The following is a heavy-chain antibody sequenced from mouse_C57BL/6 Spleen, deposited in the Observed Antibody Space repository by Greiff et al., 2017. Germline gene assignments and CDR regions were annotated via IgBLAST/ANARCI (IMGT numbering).Heavy chain of an antibody. J-gene: IGHJ2*01. Sequence: QVRLQQPGAELVMPGASVKLSCKASGYTFTSYWMHWVKQRPGQGLEWIGEIDPSDSYTNYNQKFKGKSTLTVDKSSSTAYMQLSSLTSEDSAVYYCARKYYGSSGDYWGQGTTLTVSS. V-gene: IGHV1-69*01. CDR2: IDPSDSYT. CDR3: ARKYYGSSGDY. CDR1: GYTFTSYW. D-gene: IGHD1-1*01.